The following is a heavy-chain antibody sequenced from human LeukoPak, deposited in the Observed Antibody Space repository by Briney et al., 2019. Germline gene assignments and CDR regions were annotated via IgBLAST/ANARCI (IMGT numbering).Heavy chain of an antibody. CDR2: IWYDGSNK. J-gene: IGHJ4*02. CDR1: GFTFSSYG. CDR3: ARDEAGTTLAVNY. Sequence: GRSLRLSCAASGFTFSSYGMHWVRQAPGKGLEWVAVIWYDGSNKYYADSVKGRFTISRDNSKNTLYLQMNSLRAEDTAVYYCARDEAGTTLAVNYWGQGTLVTVSS. V-gene: IGHV3-33*01. D-gene: IGHD1-14*01.